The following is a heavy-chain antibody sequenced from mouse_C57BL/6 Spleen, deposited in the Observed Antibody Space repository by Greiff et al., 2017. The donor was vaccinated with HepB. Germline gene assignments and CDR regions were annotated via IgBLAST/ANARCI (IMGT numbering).Heavy chain of an antibody. V-gene: IGHV1-42*01. D-gene: IGHD2-1*01. J-gene: IGHJ1*03. CDR3: ARSLIYYGLWYFDV. CDR1: GYSFTGYY. Sequence: EVQLQQSGPELVKPGASVKISCKASGYSFTGYYMNWVRQSPEKSLEWIGEINPSTGGTTYNQKFKAKATLTVDKSSSTAYMQLKSLTSEDSAVYYCARSLIYYGLWYFDVWGTGTTVTVSS. CDR2: INPSTGGT.